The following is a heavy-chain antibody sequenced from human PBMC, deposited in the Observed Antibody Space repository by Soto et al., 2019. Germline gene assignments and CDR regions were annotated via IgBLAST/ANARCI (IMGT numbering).Heavy chain of an antibody. CDR1: GFTVSSNY. J-gene: IGHJ4*02. CDR2: IYSGGST. CDR3: ARDRASDY. Sequence: EVQLVESGGGLVQPGGSLRLSCAASGFTVSSNYMSWLRQAPGKGLEWVSVIYSGGSTYYADSVKGRYTISRDNSKNTLYLQMNSLRAEDTAVYYCARDRASDYWGQGTLVTVSS. V-gene: IGHV3-66*01.